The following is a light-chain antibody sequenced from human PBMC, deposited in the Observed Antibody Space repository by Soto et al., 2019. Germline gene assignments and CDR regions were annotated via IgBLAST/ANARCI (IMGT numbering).Light chain of an antibody. CDR2: DAS. Sequence: DIQMTQSPSSLSASVGDRVTITCQASQDISKYLNWYQQKPGKAPKLLIYDASYLETGVPSRFSGSGSGTDFIFNISSLQTEDIATYYCQQYDNLPSLTFGGGTKVEIK. CDR1: QDISKY. V-gene: IGKV1-33*01. J-gene: IGKJ4*01. CDR3: QQYDNLPSLT.